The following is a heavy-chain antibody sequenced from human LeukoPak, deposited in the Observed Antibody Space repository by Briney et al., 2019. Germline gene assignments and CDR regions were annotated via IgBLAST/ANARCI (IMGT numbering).Heavy chain of an antibody. D-gene: IGHD4-17*01. V-gene: IGHV3-74*01. Sequence: GGSLRLSCVASGFTFSSYWMHWVRQAPGKGLVWVSRINPEETTTSYADSVKGRFTISRDNTKNTLYLQMNSLRAEDTAVYYCARDMTTVLPMDVWGKGTTVTVSS. CDR3: ARDMTTVLPMDV. J-gene: IGHJ6*03. CDR1: GFTFSSYW. CDR2: INPEETTT.